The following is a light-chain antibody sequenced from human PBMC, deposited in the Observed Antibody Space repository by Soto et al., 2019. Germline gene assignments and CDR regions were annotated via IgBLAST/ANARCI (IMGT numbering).Light chain of an antibody. V-gene: IGKV1D-13*01. CDR2: DAC. CDR3: QQFNKYPWT. Sequence: AIQLTQSPSSLSASVGDRVTITCRASQGISSALAWYQQKPGKAPKLLVYDACSLESGVPSRFSGRGSGTDFTLTIVRPQHEDFATYYCQQFNKYPWTFGPGTKVEIK. CDR1: QGISSA. J-gene: IGKJ1*01.